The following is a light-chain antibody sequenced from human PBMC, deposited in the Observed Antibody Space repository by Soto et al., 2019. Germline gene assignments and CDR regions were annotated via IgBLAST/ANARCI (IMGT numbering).Light chain of an antibody. V-gene: IGKV1-5*01. J-gene: IGKJ1*01. CDR1: QSISSW. Sequence: QMTQSPSTLSASVGDRVTITCRASQSISSWLAWYQQKPGKAPKVLIFDASSLESGVPSRFSGSGSATEFTLTISSLQPDDFATYYCQQYSTYPWTFGQGTKVDIK. CDR3: QQYSTYPWT. CDR2: DAS.